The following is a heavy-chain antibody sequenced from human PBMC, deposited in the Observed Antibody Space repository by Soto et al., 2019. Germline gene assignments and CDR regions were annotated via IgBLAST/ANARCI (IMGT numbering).Heavy chain of an antibody. J-gene: IGHJ3*02. CDR2: ISGSGDGDGT. Sequence: LRLSCAASGFTFSSYAMTWVRQAPGRGLEWVSAISGSGDGDGTYYADSVKGRFTISRDNSKNTLYLQMNSLRAEDTAVYYCAKVQSREAFDIWGQGTMVTVSS. CDR1: GFTFSSYA. V-gene: IGHV3-23*01. CDR3: AKVQSREAFDI.